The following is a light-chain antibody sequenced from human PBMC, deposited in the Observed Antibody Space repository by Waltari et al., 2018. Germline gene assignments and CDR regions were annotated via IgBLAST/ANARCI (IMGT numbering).Light chain of an antibody. Sequence: DIKLTKSHSSLPASVGDRVTISCRASQNISAYLNWYQQKPGKAPKLLIYATSSLQSGVPSRFSGSGSGAHFTLTINSLQPEDFATYYCQQSYTTPRTFGQGTNLEI. CDR3: QQSYTTPRT. CDR1: QNISAY. CDR2: ATS. J-gene: IGKJ2*01. V-gene: IGKV1-39*01.